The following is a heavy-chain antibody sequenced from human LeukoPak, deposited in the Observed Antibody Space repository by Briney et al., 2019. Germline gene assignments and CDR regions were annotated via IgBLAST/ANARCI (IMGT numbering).Heavy chain of an antibody. CDR3: ARDVSYGTRDY. CDR1: GFTFSSYA. CDR2: ISYDGSNK. J-gene: IGHJ4*02. D-gene: IGHD3-10*01. V-gene: IGHV3-30-3*01. Sequence: GRSLRLSCAASGFTFSSYAMHWVRQAPGKGLEWVAVISYDGSNKYYADSVKGRFTISRDNSKNTLYLQMSSLRPEDTGIYYCARDVSYGTRDYWGQGTLVTVSS.